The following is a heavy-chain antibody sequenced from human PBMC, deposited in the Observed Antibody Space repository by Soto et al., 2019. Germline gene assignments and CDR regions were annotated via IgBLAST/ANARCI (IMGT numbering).Heavy chain of an antibody. J-gene: IGHJ3*02. CDR2: VYYGGAIFYSGNI. V-gene: IGHV4-39*01. Sequence: PETLSLTCTVSGDSILSSTSHWGWTRQPPGKGLEYIGSVYYGGAIFYSGNIYYNPSLKSRVTISVDTSKNQFSLRLSSVTAADTGVYYCVRYDRINMKPYSPEGFHIWGQGTMVTVSS. CDR3: VRYDRINMKPYSPEGFHI. D-gene: IGHD3-3*02. CDR1: GDSILSSTSH.